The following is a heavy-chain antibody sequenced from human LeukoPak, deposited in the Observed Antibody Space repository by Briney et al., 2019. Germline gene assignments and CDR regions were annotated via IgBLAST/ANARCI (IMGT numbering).Heavy chain of an antibody. Sequence: PSETLSLTCAFSGVSFGRYSWTWIRQSPGKGLECIGEINFSGYTKYNPSLKSRVTMSVDTSKNQFSLKLASVTAADTAIYFCARVGSTPAKFDHWGQGTLVTVSS. CDR2: INFSGYT. V-gene: IGHV4-34*01. J-gene: IGHJ4*02. D-gene: IGHD2-2*01. CDR1: GVSFGRYS. CDR3: ARVGSTPAKFDH.